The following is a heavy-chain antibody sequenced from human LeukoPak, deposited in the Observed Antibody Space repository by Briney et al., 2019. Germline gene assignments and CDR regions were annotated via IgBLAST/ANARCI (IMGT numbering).Heavy chain of an antibody. CDR3: ARANDVDTAMAYFDY. V-gene: IGHV5-51*01. CDR2: IYPGDSDT. J-gene: IGHJ4*02. CDR1: GYSFTSYW. D-gene: IGHD5-18*01. Sequence: GESLKISCKGSGYSFTSYWIGWVRQMPGKGLEWMGIIYPGDSDTRYSPSFQGQVTISADKSISTAYLQWSSLKASDTAMYYRARANDVDTAMAYFDYWGQGTLVTVSS.